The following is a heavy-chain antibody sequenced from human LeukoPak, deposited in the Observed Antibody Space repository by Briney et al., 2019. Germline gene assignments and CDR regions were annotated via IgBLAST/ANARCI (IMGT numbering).Heavy chain of an antibody. CDR1: GFTFSSCA. J-gene: IGHJ6*02. CDR3: ARDCPLTRNNYYYYGMDV. Sequence: GRSLRLSCAASGFTFSSCAMHWVRQAPGKGLEWVAVISYDGSNKYYADSVKGRFTISRDNSKNTLYLQMNSLRAEDTAVYYCARDCPLTRNNYYYYGMDVWGQGTTVTVSS. D-gene: IGHD1/OR15-1a*01. CDR2: ISYDGSNK. V-gene: IGHV3-30-3*01.